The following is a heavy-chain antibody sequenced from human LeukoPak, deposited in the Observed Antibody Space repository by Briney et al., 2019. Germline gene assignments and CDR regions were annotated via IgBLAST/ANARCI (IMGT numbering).Heavy chain of an antibody. V-gene: IGHV3-23*01. CDR2: ISGSGGST. CDR3: AKVGLIAARPFWFDP. CDR1: GFTFSRYG. Sequence: PGGSLRLSCVGSGFTFSRYGMHWVRQAPGKGLEWVSAISGSGGSTYYADSVKGRFTISRDNSKNTLYLQMNSLRAEDTAVYYCAKVGLIAARPFWFDPWGQGTLVTVSS. D-gene: IGHD6-6*01. J-gene: IGHJ5*02.